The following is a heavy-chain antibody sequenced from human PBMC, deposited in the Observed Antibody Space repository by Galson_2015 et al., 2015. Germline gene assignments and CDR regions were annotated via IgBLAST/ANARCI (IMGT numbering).Heavy chain of an antibody. CDR2: ISYDGSKK. D-gene: IGHD3-10*01. CDR1: GFAFRSYA. CDR3: ARAQLWGGYTYYHESGSYRSGFDY. Sequence: SLRLSCAASGFAFRSYALHWVRQAPGKGLEWVAVISYDGSKKYYADSVKGRFTISRDNAKNTLYLQMNSLRAEDTAVYYCARAQLWGGYTYYHESGSYRSGFDYWGQGTLVTVSS. J-gene: IGHJ4*02. V-gene: IGHV3-30*04.